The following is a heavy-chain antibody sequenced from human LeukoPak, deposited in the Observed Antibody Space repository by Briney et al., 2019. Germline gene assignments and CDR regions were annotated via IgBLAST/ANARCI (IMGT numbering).Heavy chain of an antibody. CDR3: ARGSRYSSGWLDY. V-gene: IGHV4-30-2*01. Sequence: SETLSLTCTVSGGSIGSGGYYWSWIRQPPGKGLEWIGYIYHSGSTYYNPSLKSRVTISVDRSKNQFSLKLSSVTAADTAVYYCARGSRYSSGWLDYWGQGTLVTVSS. D-gene: IGHD6-19*01. J-gene: IGHJ4*02. CDR2: IYHSGST. CDR1: GGSIGSGGYY.